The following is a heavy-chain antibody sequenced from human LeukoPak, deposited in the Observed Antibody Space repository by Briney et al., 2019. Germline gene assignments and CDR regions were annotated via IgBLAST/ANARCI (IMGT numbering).Heavy chain of an antibody. Sequence: AASVKVSCKASGYTFTSYDINWVRQATGQGLEWMGWMNPNSGNTGYAQKFQGRVTMTRNTSISTAYMELSSLRSEDTAVYYCARGFSSGWYYDYWGEGTLVTVSS. D-gene: IGHD6-19*01. CDR3: ARGFSSGWYYDY. J-gene: IGHJ4*02. CDR1: GYTFTSYD. CDR2: MNPNSGNT. V-gene: IGHV1-8*01.